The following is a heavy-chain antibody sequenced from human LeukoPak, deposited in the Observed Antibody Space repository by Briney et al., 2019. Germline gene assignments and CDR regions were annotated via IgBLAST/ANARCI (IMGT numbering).Heavy chain of an antibody. CDR3: ARDSHIPYYYDSSGHLPVR. CDR1: GGSISSGSYY. Sequence: SQTLSLTCTVSGGSISSGSYYWSWIRQPAGKGLEWIGRIYTSGSTNYNPSLKRRVTISVDTSKNQFSLKLSSVTAADTAVYYCARDSHIPYYYDSSGHLPVRWGQGTLVTVSS. CDR2: IYTSGST. J-gene: IGHJ4*02. D-gene: IGHD3-22*01. V-gene: IGHV4-61*02.